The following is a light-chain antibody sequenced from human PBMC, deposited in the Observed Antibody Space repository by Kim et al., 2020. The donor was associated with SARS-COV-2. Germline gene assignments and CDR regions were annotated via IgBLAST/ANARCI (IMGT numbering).Light chain of an antibody. CDR2: YDS. V-gene: IGLV3-21*04. Sequence: SYELTQPPVAPGKTARITCGGTSIGSKSVHWYQQKPGQAPVLVISYDSVRPSGIPERFSGSNSGNTATVTISRVEAGDEADYYCQVWDSSDDHRVVFGGG. CDR1: SIGSKS. CDR3: QVWDSSDDHRVV. J-gene: IGLJ2*01.